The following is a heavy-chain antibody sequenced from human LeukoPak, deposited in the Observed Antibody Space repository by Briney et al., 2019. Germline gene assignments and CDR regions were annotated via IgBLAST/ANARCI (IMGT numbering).Heavy chain of an antibody. V-gene: IGHV1-8*03. J-gene: IGHJ4*02. CDR1: GYTFTSYH. Sequence: GASVKVSCKASGYTFTSYHINWVRQASGQGLEWMGWMNPNNGDSGYAQQFQGRVAITRDTSISTAYMELRSLRSEDTAVYFCARTTSFTASGYDYWDRGTLVTVSS. CDR2: MNPNNGDS. CDR3: ARTTSFTASGYDY. D-gene: IGHD6-25*01.